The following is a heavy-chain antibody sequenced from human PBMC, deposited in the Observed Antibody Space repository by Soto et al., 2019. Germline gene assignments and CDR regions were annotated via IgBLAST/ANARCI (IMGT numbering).Heavy chain of an antibody. V-gene: IGHV4-39*01. CDR2: INYSGST. CDR3: ARQRGYYYDSSGYSHAFDI. D-gene: IGHD3-22*01. Sequence: SETLSLTXTVSGGSISSSSYYWGWIRQPPGKGLEWIGSINYSGSTYYNPSLKSRVTISVDTSKNQFSLKLSSVTAADTAVYYCARQRGYYYDSSGYSHAFDIWGQGTMVTVSS. CDR1: GGSISSSSYY. J-gene: IGHJ3*02.